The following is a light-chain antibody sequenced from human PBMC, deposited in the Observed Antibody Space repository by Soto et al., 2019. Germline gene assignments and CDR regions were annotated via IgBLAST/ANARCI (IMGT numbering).Light chain of an antibody. J-gene: IGKJ1*01. CDR1: QSILYSSNNKNY. V-gene: IGKV4-1*01. CDR2: WAS. Sequence: DIVMTQSPDSLAVSLGERATINCKSSQSILYSSNNKNYLAWYQQKAGQPPKLLIYWASTRESGVPDRFSGSGSGTDFTLTIISLQAEDVAVYYCQQYYSTLWTFGQGTKVELK. CDR3: QQYYSTLWT.